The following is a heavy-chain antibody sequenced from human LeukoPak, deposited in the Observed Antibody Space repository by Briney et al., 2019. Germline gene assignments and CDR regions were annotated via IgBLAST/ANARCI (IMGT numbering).Heavy chain of an antibody. J-gene: IGHJ4*02. V-gene: IGHV2-5*01. Sequence: SGPTLVKPTQTLTLTCTFSGFSLSTSGVGVGWIRQPPGKALEWLALIYWNDDKRYSPSLKSRLTITKDTSKNQVVLTMTNMDPVDTATYYCAHRLFRVATIRRAYYFDYWGQGTLVTVSS. D-gene: IGHD5-12*01. CDR3: AHRLFRVATIRRAYYFDY. CDR2: IYWNDDK. CDR1: GFSLSTSGVG.